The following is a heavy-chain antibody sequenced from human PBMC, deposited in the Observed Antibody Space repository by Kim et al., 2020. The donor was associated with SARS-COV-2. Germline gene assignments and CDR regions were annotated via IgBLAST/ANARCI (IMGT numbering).Heavy chain of an antibody. V-gene: IGHV4-39*01. D-gene: IGHD3-10*01. J-gene: IGHJ6*02. CDR2: IYYSGST. CDR3: ASQAPYGSGSYYKEYYGMDV. Sequence: SETLSLTCTVSGGSISSSSYYWGWIRQPPGKGLEWIGSIYYSGSTYYNPSLKSRVTISVDTSKNQFSLKLSSVTAADTAVYYCASQAPYGSGSYYKEYYGMDVWGQGTTVTVSS. CDR1: GGSISSSSYY.